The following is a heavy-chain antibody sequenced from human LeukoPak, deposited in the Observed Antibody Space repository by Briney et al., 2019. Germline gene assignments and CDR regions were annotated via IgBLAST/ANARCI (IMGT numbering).Heavy chain of an antibody. J-gene: IGHJ4*02. CDR3: ASLYGSGSYLNY. Sequence: SVKVSCKASGGTFSSYAISWVRQAPGQGLEWMGRIIPIFGTANYAQKFQGRVTITTDESTSTAYMELSSLRSEDTAVYYCASLYGSGSYLNYWGQGTLVTVSS. CDR2: IIPIFGTA. D-gene: IGHD3-10*01. V-gene: IGHV1-69*05. CDR1: GGTFSSYA.